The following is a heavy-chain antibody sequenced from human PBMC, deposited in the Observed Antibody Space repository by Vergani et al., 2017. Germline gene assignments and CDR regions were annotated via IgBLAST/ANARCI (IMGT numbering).Heavy chain of an antibody. CDR3: ARDRYCSGGSCYSFAFDI. CDR2: IYSGGST. CDR1: GFTVSSNY. V-gene: IGHV3-66*01. J-gene: IGHJ3*02. Sequence: VQLVESGGGLVKPGGSLRLSCAASGFTVSSNYMSWVRQAPGKGLEWVSVIYSGGSTYYADSVKGRFTISRDNSKNTLYLQMNSLRAEDTAVYYCARDRYCSGGSCYSFAFDIWGQGTMVTVSS. D-gene: IGHD2-15*01.